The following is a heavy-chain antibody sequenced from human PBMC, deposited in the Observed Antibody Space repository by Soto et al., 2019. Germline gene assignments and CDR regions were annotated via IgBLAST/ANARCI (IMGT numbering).Heavy chain of an antibody. D-gene: IGHD3-22*01. CDR1: GGSISSSNW. V-gene: IGHV4-4*03. Sequence: PETLSLTCAVSGGSISSSNWWSWVRQPPGKGLEWIGEIYHSGSTNYNPSLKSRVTISVDKSKNQFSLKLSSVTAADTAVYYCARGSYYYDSSGYYYVGDFDYWGQGTLVTVSS. CDR2: IYHSGST. J-gene: IGHJ4*02. CDR3: ARGSYYYDSSGYYYVGDFDY.